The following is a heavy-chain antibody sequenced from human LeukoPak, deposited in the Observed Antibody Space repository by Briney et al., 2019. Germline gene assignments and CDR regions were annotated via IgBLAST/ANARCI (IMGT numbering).Heavy chain of an antibody. D-gene: IGHD2-21*02. Sequence: PSETVPLTCTVSGGSISSSSYYWAWIRQPPGKGLEWIGSIYYSGSTYYNPSLKSRVTISVDTSKNQFSLKLSSVTAADTAVYYCARRIVVVTAIPYWYFDLWGRGTLVTVSS. V-gene: IGHV4-39*01. CDR1: GGSISSSSYY. CDR2: IYYSGST. J-gene: IGHJ2*01. CDR3: ARRIVVVTAIPYWYFDL.